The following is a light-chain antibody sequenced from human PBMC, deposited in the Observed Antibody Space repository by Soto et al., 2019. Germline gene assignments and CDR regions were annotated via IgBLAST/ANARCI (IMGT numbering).Light chain of an antibody. CDR2: GAS. CDR1: QSVSSN. CDR3: QQYNNWPLT. Sequence: EKVMTQSPATLSVSPGERATLSCRASQSVSSNLAWYQQKPGQAPRLLIYGASSRATGIPVRFSGSGSGTEFTLTISSLQSEDFAVYYCQQYNNWPLTFGQGTDWRL. V-gene: IGKV3-15*01. J-gene: IGKJ5*01.